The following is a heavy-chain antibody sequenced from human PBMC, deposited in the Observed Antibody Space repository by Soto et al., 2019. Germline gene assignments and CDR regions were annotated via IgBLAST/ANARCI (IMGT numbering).Heavy chain of an antibody. CDR1: GFSLSTSGVG. CDR2: IYWDDDK. J-gene: IGHJ5*02. Sequence: QITLKESGPTLVKPTQTLTLTCTFSGFSLSTSGVGVGWIRQPPGKALEWLALIYWDDDKRYSPSLKSRLTITKDISKNQVVLTMTNMDPVDTATYYCAHSHSITIFGVVHNWFDPWGQGTLVTASS. CDR3: AHSHSITIFGVVHNWFDP. V-gene: IGHV2-5*02. D-gene: IGHD3-3*01.